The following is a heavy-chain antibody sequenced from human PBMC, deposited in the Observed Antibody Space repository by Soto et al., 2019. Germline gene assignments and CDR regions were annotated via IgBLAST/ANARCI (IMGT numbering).Heavy chain of an antibody. D-gene: IGHD6-19*01. CDR1: GDSVSSNSAA. CDR3: ARVSKYSSGPNNAFDI. V-gene: IGHV6-1*01. CDR2: TYYRSKWYN. J-gene: IGHJ3*02. Sequence: QSQTLSLTCAISGDSVSSNSAAWNWIRQSPSRGLEWLGRTYYRSKWYNDYAVSVKSRITINPDTSKNQFSLQLNSVTPADTAVYYCARVSKYSSGPNNAFDIWGQGTMVTVSS.